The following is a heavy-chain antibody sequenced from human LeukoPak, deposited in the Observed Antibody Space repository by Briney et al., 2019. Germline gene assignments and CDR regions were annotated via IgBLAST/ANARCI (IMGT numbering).Heavy chain of an antibody. CDR3: AREGYYSGMDV. V-gene: IGHV3-21*01. Sequence: PGGSLRLSCAASGFTFSSYSMNWVRQAPGKGLEWVSSISSSSSHIYYADSVKGRFTISRDNAKNSLYLQMNSLRAEDTAVYYCAREGYYSGMDVWGQGTTVTVSS. J-gene: IGHJ6*02. CDR1: GFTFSSYS. CDR2: ISSSSSHI.